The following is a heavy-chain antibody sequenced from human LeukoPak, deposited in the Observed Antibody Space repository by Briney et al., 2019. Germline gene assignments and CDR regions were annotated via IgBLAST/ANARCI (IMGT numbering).Heavy chain of an antibody. V-gene: IGHV3-48*03. CDR2: ISSSGSTI. J-gene: IGHJ3*02. Sequence: PGRSLRLSCAASGFTFSSYEMSWVRQAPGKGLEWVSYISSSGSTIYYADSVKGRFTISRDNAKNSLYLQMNSLRAEDTAVYYCARDYTKAFDIWGQGTMVTVSS. CDR3: ARDYTKAFDI. CDR1: GFTFSSYE.